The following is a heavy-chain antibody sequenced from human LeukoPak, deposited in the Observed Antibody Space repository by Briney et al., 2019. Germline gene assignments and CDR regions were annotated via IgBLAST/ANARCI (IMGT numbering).Heavy chain of an antibody. V-gene: IGHV1-69*13. J-gene: IGHJ4*02. Sequence: SVKVSCKASGGTFSSYAISWVRQAPGQGLEWMGGIIPIFGTANYAQKFQGRVTITADESTSTAYMELSSLRSEDTAVYYCAREGGSYSAYFDYWGQGTLVTVSS. CDR1: GGTFSSYA. D-gene: IGHD1-26*01. CDR3: AREGGSYSAYFDY. CDR2: IIPIFGTA.